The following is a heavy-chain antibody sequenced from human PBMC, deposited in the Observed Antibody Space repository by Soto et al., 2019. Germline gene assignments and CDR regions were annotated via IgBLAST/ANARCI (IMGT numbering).Heavy chain of an antibody. Sequence: VGSLRLSCAASGFTFSSYAMSWVRQAPGKGLEWVSAISGSGGSTYYADSVKGRFTISRDNSKNTLYLQMNSLRAEDTAVYYCAKDPSQRADYYYYYGMDVWGQGTTVTVSS. CDR3: AKDPSQRADYYYYYGMDV. CDR1: GFTFSSYA. D-gene: IGHD1-26*01. J-gene: IGHJ6*02. V-gene: IGHV3-23*01. CDR2: ISGSGGST.